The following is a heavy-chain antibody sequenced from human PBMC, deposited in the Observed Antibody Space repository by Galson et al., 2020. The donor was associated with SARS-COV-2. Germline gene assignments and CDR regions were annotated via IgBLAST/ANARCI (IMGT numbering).Heavy chain of an antibody. CDR1: RFTFSRYW. CDR2: IKQDGSEK. CDR3: ARCSNYYYYGMDG. D-gene: IGHD4-4*01. V-gene: IGHV3-7*01. Sequence: GESLKISCAASRFTFSRYWMSWVRQAPGMGLEWVANIKQDGSEKYYVDSVKGRFTISRDNAKNSLYLQMNSLRAEDTAVYYCARCSNYYYYGMDGWGQGTTVTVSS. J-gene: IGHJ6*02.